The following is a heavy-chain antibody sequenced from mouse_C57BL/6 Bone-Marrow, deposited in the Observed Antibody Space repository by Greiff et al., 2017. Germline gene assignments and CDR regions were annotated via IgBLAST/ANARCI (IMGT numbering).Heavy chain of an antibody. CDR3: AATVVADFDV. Sequence: QVQLQQSGAELARPGASVKLSCKASGYTFTSYGISWVKQRTGQGLEWIGEINPRSGNTYYNEKFKGKATLTADKSSSTVYMELRSLASEDSAVYFSAATVVADFDVWGTGTTVTVTS. D-gene: IGHD1-1*01. CDR2: INPRSGNT. CDR1: GYTFTSYG. V-gene: IGHV1-81*01. J-gene: IGHJ1*03.